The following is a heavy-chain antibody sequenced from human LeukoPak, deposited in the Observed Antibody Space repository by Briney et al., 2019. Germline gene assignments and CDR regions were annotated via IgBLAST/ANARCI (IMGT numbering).Heavy chain of an antibody. CDR3: ARSRSSGGKSSPIDY. V-gene: IGHV3-74*01. D-gene: IGHD2-15*01. CDR1: GFTVSSYW. Sequence: GGSLRLSCAASGFTVSSYWMRWVRQAPGKGLVWVSRINSDGSSTSYADSVKGRFTISRDNAKNTLYLQMNSLRAEDTAVYYCARSRSSGGKSSPIDYWGQGTLVTVSS. J-gene: IGHJ4*02. CDR2: INSDGSST.